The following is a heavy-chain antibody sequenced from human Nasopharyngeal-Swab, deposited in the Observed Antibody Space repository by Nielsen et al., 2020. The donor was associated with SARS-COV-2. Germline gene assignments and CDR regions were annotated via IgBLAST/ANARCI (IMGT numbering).Heavy chain of an antibody. CDR3: ARDGLDYDFWSAYFMDV. CDR1: GFTFNNYN. Sequence: GGSLRLSCAASGFTFNNYNFNWVRQAPGKGLEWVSSMSNSSSYIYYADSVKGRFTISRDNAKNSLYLQMNSLRAEDTAVYYCARDGLDYDFWSAYFMDVWGQGTTVTVPS. CDR2: MSNSSSYI. J-gene: IGHJ6*02. V-gene: IGHV3-21*01. D-gene: IGHD3-3*01.